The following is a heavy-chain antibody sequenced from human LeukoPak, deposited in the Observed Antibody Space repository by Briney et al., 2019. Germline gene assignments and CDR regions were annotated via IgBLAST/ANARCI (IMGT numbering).Heavy chain of an antibody. J-gene: IGHJ6*03. Sequence: GASVKVSCDASVYTFTSYGISWVRQAPGQGLEWMGRISAYNGNTNYAQKLQGRVTMTTDTSTSTAYMELRSLRSDDTAMYYCAREVADYGGYYYYHYMDVWGKGTTVTISS. CDR2: ISAYNGNT. CDR1: VYTFTSYG. CDR3: AREVADYGGYYYYHYMDV. D-gene: IGHD4-23*01. V-gene: IGHV1-18*01.